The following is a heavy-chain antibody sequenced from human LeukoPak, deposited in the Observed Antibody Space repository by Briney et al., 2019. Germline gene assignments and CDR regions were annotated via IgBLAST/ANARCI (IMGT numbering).Heavy chain of an antibody. V-gene: IGHV3-11*01. CDR3: ATDGAGFDT. Sequence: PGGSLRLSCAGSGFTFNEYYMSWIRQAPGKGVEWLSYINIGGSNTHYADSVKGGFTIYRENEKKWLYLEMKNLRAEDTAVYYCATDGAGFDTWGQGVLVTVSS. CDR2: INIGGSNT. J-gene: IGHJ5*02. CDR1: GFTFNEYY.